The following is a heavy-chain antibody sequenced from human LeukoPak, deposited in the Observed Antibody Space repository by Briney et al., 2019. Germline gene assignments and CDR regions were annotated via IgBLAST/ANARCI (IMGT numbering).Heavy chain of an antibody. V-gene: IGHV3-30-3*01. CDR3: ARSGYCSSTSCRNHYYFGY. Sequence: GGSLRLSCAASGFTFSNYAMYWDRQTPGKGLEWVAVMSHDGSNEYYADSVKGRFTIFRDSYKTTLYLQMNSLRGEDTAVYYCARSGYCSSTSCRNHYYFGYWGQGTLVTVSS. CDR2: MSHDGSNE. CDR1: GFTFSNYA. D-gene: IGHD2-2*01. J-gene: IGHJ4*02.